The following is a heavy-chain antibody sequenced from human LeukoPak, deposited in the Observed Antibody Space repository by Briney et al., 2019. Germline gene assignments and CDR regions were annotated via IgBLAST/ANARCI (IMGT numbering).Heavy chain of an antibody. CDR1: GFTFSSYE. Sequence: GGSLRLSCAASGFTFSSYEMNWVRQAPGKGLEWVSYISSSGSTIYYADFVKGRFTISRDNAKNSLYLQMNSLRAEDTAVYYCARRGYSYGYEPADYWGQGTLVTVSS. V-gene: IGHV3-48*03. CDR2: ISSSGSTI. J-gene: IGHJ4*02. CDR3: ARRGYSYGYEPADY. D-gene: IGHD5-18*01.